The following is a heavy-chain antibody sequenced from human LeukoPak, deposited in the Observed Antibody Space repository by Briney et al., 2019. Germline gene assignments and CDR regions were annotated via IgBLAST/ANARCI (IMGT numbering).Heavy chain of an antibody. CDR3: ARASDYWGSPKPFDP. D-gene: IGHD2-8*02. J-gene: IGHJ5*02. CDR2: INPNSGGT. Sequence: GASVKVSCKASGYTFTGYYMHWVRQAPGQGLEWMGWINPNSGGTNYAQKFQGRVTMTRDTSISTAYMELSRLRSDDTAVYYCARASDYWGSPKPFDPWGQGTLVTVSS. CDR1: GYTFTGYY. V-gene: IGHV1-2*02.